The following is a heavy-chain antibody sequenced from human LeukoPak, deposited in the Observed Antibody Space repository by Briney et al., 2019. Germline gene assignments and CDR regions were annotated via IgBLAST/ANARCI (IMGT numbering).Heavy chain of an antibody. Sequence: SETLSLTCTVSGGSISGYYWSWIRQPPGKGLEWIGYIYYSGSTNYNPSLKSRVTISVDTSKNQFSLKLSSVTAADTAMYYCASGKLLNYWGQGTLVTVSS. V-gene: IGHV4-59*01. D-gene: IGHD1-26*01. CDR3: ASGKLLNY. J-gene: IGHJ4*02. CDR2: IYYSGST. CDR1: GGSISGYY.